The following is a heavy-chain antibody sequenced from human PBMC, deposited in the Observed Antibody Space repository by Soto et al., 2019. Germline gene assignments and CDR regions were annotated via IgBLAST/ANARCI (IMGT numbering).Heavy chain of an antibody. CDR1: GFTFSSYW. J-gene: IGHJ4*02. Sequence: PGGSLRLSCAASGFTFSSYWMHWVRQAPGKGLVWVSRINSDGSSTSYADSVKGRFTISRDNAKNTLYLQMNSLRAEDTAVYYCVRTSLVVAAATLEDYWGRGTLVIVSS. V-gene: IGHV3-74*01. CDR3: VRTSLVVAAATLEDY. D-gene: IGHD2-15*01. CDR2: INSDGSST.